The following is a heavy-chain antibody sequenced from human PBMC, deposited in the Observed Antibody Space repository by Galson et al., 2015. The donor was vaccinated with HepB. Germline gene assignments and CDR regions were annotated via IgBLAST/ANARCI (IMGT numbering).Heavy chain of an antibody. J-gene: IGHJ4*02. CDR1: GDSISSYY. D-gene: IGHD3-10*01. CDR2: ISYSGTT. V-gene: IGHV4-59*01. Sequence: ETLSLTCTVSGDSISSYYWSWIRQPPGKGLDWIGYISYSGTTNYNPSLKSRVTITEDTSKNQFSLKLSSVTAADTAVYYCARAFWRSGTFGYFDYWGQGTLVTVSS. CDR3: ARAFWRSGTFGYFDY.